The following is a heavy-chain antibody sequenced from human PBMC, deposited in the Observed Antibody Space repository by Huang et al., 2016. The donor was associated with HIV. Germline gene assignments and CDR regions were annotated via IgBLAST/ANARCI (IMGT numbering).Heavy chain of an antibody. CDR3: AKESRWFSDFDQ. CDR1: GFIFSNFG. J-gene: IGHJ5*02. CDR2: ISYDGRSD. Sequence: QVQLVESGGGVVQPETSLRLSCAALGFIFSNFGMHWVRQAPGKGLEWVAVISYDGRSDRYSDSVKGRFTISRDNDKNTLSLEMNRLRHDDTAVYYCAKESRWFSDFDQWGQGTLVTVSS. D-gene: IGHD2-15*01. V-gene: IGHV3-30*18.